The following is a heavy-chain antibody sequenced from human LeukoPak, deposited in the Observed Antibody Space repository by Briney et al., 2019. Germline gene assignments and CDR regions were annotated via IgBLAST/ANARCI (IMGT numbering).Heavy chain of an antibody. D-gene: IGHD3-22*01. J-gene: IGHJ4*02. Sequence: GGSLRLSCAAYGFTFSSYGIHWVRQAPGKGLEWVAFIRYDGSNKYYADSVKGRFTISRDNSKNTLYLQMNSLRAEDTAVYYCAKDSSVYYFDSSSLDYWGQGTLVTVSS. CDR2: IRYDGSNK. V-gene: IGHV3-30*02. CDR1: GFTFSSYG. CDR3: AKDSSVYYFDSSSLDY.